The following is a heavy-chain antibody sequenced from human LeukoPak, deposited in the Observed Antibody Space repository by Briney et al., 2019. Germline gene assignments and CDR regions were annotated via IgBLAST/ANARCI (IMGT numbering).Heavy chain of an antibody. CDR1: GGSISSSSYY. CDR2: IYYSGST. J-gene: IGHJ4*02. CDR3: ARIPKNIAAAGNPKGVFDY. D-gene: IGHD6-13*01. V-gene: IGHV4-39*01. Sequence: PSDTLSLTCTVSGGSISSSSYYWGWIRQPPAKGVEWIGRIYYSGSTYYNPSLNSRVTRSVDTSKNQFSLKLSSVTAADTAVYYCARIPKNIAAAGNPKGVFDYGGQGTLVTASS.